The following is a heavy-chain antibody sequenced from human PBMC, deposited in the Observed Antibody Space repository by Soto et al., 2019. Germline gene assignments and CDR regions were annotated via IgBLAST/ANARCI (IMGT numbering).Heavy chain of an antibody. CDR3: ARGRAWEQIYYYYGMDV. Sequence: QVQLVQSGADVKKPGASVKVSCKASGYTFTGYYMHWVRQAPGQGLEWMGWINPNSGGTNYAQKFQGRVTMTRDTSISTAYMELSRLRSDDTAVYYCARGRAWEQIYYYYGMDVWGQGTTVTVSS. D-gene: IGHD1-26*01. CDR2: INPNSGGT. CDR1: GYTFTGYY. V-gene: IGHV1-2*02. J-gene: IGHJ6*02.